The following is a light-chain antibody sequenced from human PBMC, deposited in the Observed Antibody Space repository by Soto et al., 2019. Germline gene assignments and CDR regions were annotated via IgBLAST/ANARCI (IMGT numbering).Light chain of an antibody. Sequence: DIILMQSPAIVSVSPGERATLSCRASRSVSTNLAWYQHKHGQAPRLLIYGASTRVTDIPPRFSGSGSGTEFTLTINYLXXEDFGFYYCQQYDKTVPPVTFGGGTKVEI. CDR3: QQYDKTVPPVT. CDR1: RSVSTN. CDR2: GAS. V-gene: IGKV3-15*01. J-gene: IGKJ4*01.